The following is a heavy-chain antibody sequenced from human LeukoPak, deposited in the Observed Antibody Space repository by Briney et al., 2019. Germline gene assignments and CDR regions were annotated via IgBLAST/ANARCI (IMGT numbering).Heavy chain of an antibody. CDR3: ATVGCSGGSCYVY. CDR1: GFTFSSYW. CDR2: IKEDGSEK. D-gene: IGHD2-15*01. J-gene: IGHJ4*02. Sequence: GGSLRLSCAVSGFTFSSYWMSWVRQAPGKGLEWVANIKEDGSEKYYVDSVKGRFTISRDNAKESLYLQMSSLRAEDTAVYYCATVGCSGGSCYVYWGLGTLVTVSS. V-gene: IGHV3-7*05.